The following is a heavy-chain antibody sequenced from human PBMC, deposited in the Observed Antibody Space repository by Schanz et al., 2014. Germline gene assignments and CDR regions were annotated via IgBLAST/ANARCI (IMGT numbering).Heavy chain of an antibody. CDR2: IIPILGIT. V-gene: IGHV1-69*04. D-gene: IGHD6-13*01. CDR1: GYTFTSYG. CDR3: ARDGEAAADCDY. Sequence: QGQLVQSGAEVKKPGASVKVSCKASGYTFTSYGITWVRQAPGQGLEWMGRIIPILGITNVAQTFQDRVTITADKSTSTVYMELSSLRSEDTAVYYCARDGEAAADCDYWGQGTLVTVSS. J-gene: IGHJ4*02.